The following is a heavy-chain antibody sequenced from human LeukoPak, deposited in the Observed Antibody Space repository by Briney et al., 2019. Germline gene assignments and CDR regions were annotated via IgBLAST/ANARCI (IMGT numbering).Heavy chain of an antibody. CDR3: ARHSPYYDYVWGSPEDFDY. CDR1: GYTFTGYY. V-gene: IGHV1-2*02. D-gene: IGHD3-16*01. J-gene: IGHJ4*02. CDR2: INPNSGGT. Sequence: ASVKVSCKASGYTFTGYYMHWVRQAPGQGLEWMGWINPNSGGTNYAQKFQGRVTMTRDTSISTAYMELSRLRSGDTAVYYCARHSPYYDYVWGSPEDFDYWGQGTLVTVSS.